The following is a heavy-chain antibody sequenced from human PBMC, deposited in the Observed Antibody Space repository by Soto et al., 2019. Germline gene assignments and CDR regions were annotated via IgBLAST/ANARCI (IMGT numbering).Heavy chain of an antibody. CDR3: ARSREQWLVDAFDI. CDR1: GGSFSGYY. D-gene: IGHD6-19*01. V-gene: IGHV4-34*01. J-gene: IGHJ3*02. Sequence: PSEPLSLTCAVYGGSFSGYYWSWIRQSPGKGLEWIGEVNPTGSTKYNPSLKSRVTISVDTSKNQFSLNLNSVTAADTALYYCARSREQWLVDAFDIWGQGTMVTVSS. CDR2: VNPTGST.